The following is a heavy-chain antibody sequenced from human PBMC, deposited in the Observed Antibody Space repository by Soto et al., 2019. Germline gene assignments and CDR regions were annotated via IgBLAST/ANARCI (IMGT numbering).Heavy chain of an antibody. CDR3: ARAELRGGGFNP. J-gene: IGHJ5*02. D-gene: IGHD1-7*01. CDR2: ISTTSSYI. CDR1: GMTFTGYT. Sequence: EVQLVESGGGPVKPGGSLRLSCAASGMTFTGYTMNWVRQAPGKGLEWVSSISTTSSYIYYTDSVKGRFIIYRDNAKKSMYLQMNSLRAEDTAVYYCARAELRGGGFNPWGQGTLVTVSS. V-gene: IGHV3-21*01.